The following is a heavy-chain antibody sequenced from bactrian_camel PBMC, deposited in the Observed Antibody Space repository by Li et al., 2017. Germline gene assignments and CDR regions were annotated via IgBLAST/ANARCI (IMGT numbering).Heavy chain of an antibody. J-gene: IGHJ4*01. CDR1: GLIHNEY. CDR3: AAVPYSAGTCEEGETYVVTLAESITP. V-gene: IGHV3S53*01. D-gene: IGHD1*01. CDR2: IDSRDVP. Sequence: HVQLVESGGGSVQTGGSLRLSCQASGLIHNEYLVMAWFRQVPGRLYDGLAAIDSRDVPTYGDSVKGRFTISKDNTENTLYLQMHDLRPEDTAMYYCAAVPYSAGTCEEGETYVVTLAESITPGARGPRSPSP.